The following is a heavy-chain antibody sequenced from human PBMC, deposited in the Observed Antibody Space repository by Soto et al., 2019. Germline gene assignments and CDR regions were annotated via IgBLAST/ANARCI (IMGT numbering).Heavy chain of an antibody. CDR3: ASDRGYGLVN. J-gene: IGHJ4*02. CDR2: IIPMFGIT. Sequence: QVQLVQSGAEVKKPGSSVKVSCNVSGGTLSSYGFNWVRQAPGQGLEWMGGIIPMFGITNHTQKFQDRITISADASTNPAYMELRSLGADDTAIYYCASDRGYGLVNWGQGTLITVSS. V-gene: IGHV1-69*12. D-gene: IGHD2-15*01. CDR1: GGTLSSYG.